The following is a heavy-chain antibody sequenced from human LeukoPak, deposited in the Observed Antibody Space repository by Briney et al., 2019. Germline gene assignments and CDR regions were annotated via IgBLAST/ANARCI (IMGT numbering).Heavy chain of an antibody. CDR1: GFTFSSYW. CDR3: ARDEYYDFWSGYFVDY. Sequence: PGGSLRLSCAASGFTFSSYWMSWVRQAPGKGLEWVANIKQDGSEKYYVDSVKGRFTISRDNAKNSLYLQMNSLRAEDTAVYYCARDEYYDFWSGYFVDYWGQGTLVTVSS. D-gene: IGHD3-3*01. CDR2: IKQDGSEK. J-gene: IGHJ4*02. V-gene: IGHV3-7*01.